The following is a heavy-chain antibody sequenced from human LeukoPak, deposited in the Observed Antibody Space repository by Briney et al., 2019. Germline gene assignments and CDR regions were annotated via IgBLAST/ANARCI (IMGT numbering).Heavy chain of an antibody. CDR3: AKGSREWELLDAFDI. Sequence: GGSLRLSCAASGFTFSSYGMTWVRQAPGKGLEGVSGISGSGSRTDYADSVKGRFTISRDNAKNTLYLQMNSLRAEDTAVYYCAKGSREWELLDAFDIWGQGTMVTVSS. V-gene: IGHV3-23*01. J-gene: IGHJ3*02. D-gene: IGHD1-26*01. CDR2: ISGSGSRT. CDR1: GFTFSSYG.